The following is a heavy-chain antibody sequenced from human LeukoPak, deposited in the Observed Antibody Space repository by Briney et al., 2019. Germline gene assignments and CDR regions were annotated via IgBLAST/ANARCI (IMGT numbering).Heavy chain of an antibody. Sequence: SETLSLTCAVYGGSFNGYYWTWIRQPPGKGLEWIGEVSHSGSSNYNPSLKSRVTMSVDTSKNQFSLKLTSVTAADTAVYYCARVHMVRGVTHWGQGTLVTVSS. CDR1: GGSFNGYY. CDR3: ARVHMVRGVTH. D-gene: IGHD3-10*01. V-gene: IGHV4-34*01. CDR2: VSHSGSS. J-gene: IGHJ4*02.